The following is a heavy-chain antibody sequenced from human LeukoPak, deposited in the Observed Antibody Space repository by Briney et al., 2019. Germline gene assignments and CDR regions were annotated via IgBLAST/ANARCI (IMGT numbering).Heavy chain of an antibody. CDR2: IYYSGST. V-gene: IGHV4-59*08. J-gene: IGHJ3*02. CDR1: GGSINSYY. Sequence: SETLSLTCAVSGGSINSYYWTRIRQPPGKGLEWIGYIYYSGSTNYNPSLKSRVTIAVDTSKNQFSLKLSSVTAADTAVYYCARHRSPGAFDIWGQGTMVTVSS. CDR3: ARHRSPGAFDI.